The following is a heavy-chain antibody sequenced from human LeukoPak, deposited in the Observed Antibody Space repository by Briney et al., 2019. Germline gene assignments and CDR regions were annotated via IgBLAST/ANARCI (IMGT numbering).Heavy chain of an antibody. J-gene: IGHJ3*02. Sequence: SETLSLTCIVSGGSISSYYWSWIRQPPGKGLEWIGYIYYSGSTNYNPSLKSRVTISVDTSKNHFSLKLSSVTAADTAVYYCARDRTKQQLVRYPDAFDIWGQGTMVTVSS. CDR2: IYYSGST. CDR3: ARDRTKQQLVRYPDAFDI. CDR1: GGSISSYY. D-gene: IGHD6-13*01. V-gene: IGHV4-59*01.